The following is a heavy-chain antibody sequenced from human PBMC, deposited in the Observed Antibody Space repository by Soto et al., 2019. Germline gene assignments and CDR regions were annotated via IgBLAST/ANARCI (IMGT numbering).Heavy chain of an antibody. CDR1: GYTFTSYA. CDR3: ARGDIVVVPAAMKDYYYYYGMDV. V-gene: IGHV1-3*01. CDR2: INAGNGNT. D-gene: IGHD2-2*01. Sequence: QVQLVQSGAEVKKPGASVKVSCKASGYTFTSYAMHWVRQAPGQRLEWMGWINAGNGNTKYSQKFQGRVTITRDTAASTADMELSSLSSEDTAVYYCARGDIVVVPAAMKDYYYYYGMDVWGQGTTVTVSS. J-gene: IGHJ6*02.